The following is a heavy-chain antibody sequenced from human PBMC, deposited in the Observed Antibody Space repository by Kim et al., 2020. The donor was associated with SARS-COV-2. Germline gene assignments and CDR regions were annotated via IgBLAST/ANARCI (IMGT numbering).Heavy chain of an antibody. J-gene: IGHJ1*01. Sequence: SETLSLTCAVYGGSFSGYYWSWIRQPPGKGLEWIGEINHSGSTNYNPSLKSRVTISVDTSKNQFSLKLSSVTAADTAVYYCARGQGGIAVAGTGYFQHWGQGTLVSVSS. CDR3: ARGQGGIAVAGTGYFQH. V-gene: IGHV4-34*01. CDR1: GGSFSGYY. CDR2: INHSGST. D-gene: IGHD6-19*01.